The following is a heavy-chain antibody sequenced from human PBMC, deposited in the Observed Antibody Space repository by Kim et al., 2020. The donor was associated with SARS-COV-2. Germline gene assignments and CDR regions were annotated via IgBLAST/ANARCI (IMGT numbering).Heavy chain of an antibody. Sequence: ASVKVSCKASGYTFTSYAMHWVRQAPGQRLEWMGWINAGNGNTKYSQKFQGRVTITRDTSASTAYMELSSLRSEDTAVYYCARGPRLLWFGDPSVFFSTHFDYWGQGTLVTVSS. CDR3: ARGPRLLWFGDPSVFFSTHFDY. V-gene: IGHV1-3*01. CDR1: GYTFTSYA. D-gene: IGHD3-10*01. J-gene: IGHJ4*02. CDR2: INAGNGNT.